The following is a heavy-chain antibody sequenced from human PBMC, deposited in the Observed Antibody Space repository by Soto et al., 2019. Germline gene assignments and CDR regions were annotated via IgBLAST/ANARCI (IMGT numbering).Heavy chain of an antibody. Sequence: QVQLVESGGGVVQPGRSLRLSCTASGFTFSRYGMHWVRQAPGMGLERVAVMSYDGSNEYYVDSVKGRFTISRDNSKNRLYLQMNSLRPEETDVYLCAKKGAGIYKQGPDYWGQGTRVTVSS. CDR3: AKKGAGIYKQGPDY. J-gene: IGHJ4*02. V-gene: IGHV3-30*18. CDR2: MSYDGSNE. D-gene: IGHD1-1*01. CDR1: GFTFSRYG.